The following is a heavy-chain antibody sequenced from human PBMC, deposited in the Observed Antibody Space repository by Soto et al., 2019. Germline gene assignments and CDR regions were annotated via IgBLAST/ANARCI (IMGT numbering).Heavy chain of an antibody. CDR1: GGSISSSSYY. CDR3: ARPTYSYGFFVDY. CDR2: IYYSGST. Sequence: TSETMCLSCTVSGGSISSSSYYWGWIRQPPGKGLEWIGSIYYSGSTYYNPSLKSRVTISVDTSKNQFSLKLSSVTAADTAVYYCARPTYSYGFFVDYWGQGTLVTVSS. V-gene: IGHV4-39*01. J-gene: IGHJ4*02. D-gene: IGHD5-18*01.